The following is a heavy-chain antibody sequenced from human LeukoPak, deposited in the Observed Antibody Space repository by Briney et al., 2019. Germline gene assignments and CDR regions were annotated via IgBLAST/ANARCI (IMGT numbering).Heavy chain of an antibody. CDR2: INAGNGNT. J-gene: IGHJ4*02. CDR3: AGNDDYGDYELDY. CDR1: GYTFTSYA. Sequence: RASVEVSCKASGYTFTSYAMHWVRQAPGQRLEWMGWINAGNGNTKYSQKFQGRVTITRDTSASTAYMELSSLRSEDTAVYYCAGNDDYGDYELDYWGQGTLVTVSS. V-gene: IGHV1-3*01. D-gene: IGHD4-17*01.